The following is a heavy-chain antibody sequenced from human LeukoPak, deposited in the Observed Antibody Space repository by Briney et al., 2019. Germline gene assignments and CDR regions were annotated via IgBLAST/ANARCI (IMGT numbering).Heavy chain of an antibody. CDR3: AKASLGDFDY. D-gene: IGHD3-16*01. CDR2: ISWNSGSI. V-gene: IGHV3-9*01. J-gene: IGHJ4*02. CDR1: GFTFDDFA. Sequence: GGSLRLSCAASGFTFDDFAIHWVRQAPGKGLEWVSGISWNSGSIGYADSVRGRFTISRDNAKNSLYLQMNGLRPEDTALYYCAKASLGDFDYWGQGTLVTVSS.